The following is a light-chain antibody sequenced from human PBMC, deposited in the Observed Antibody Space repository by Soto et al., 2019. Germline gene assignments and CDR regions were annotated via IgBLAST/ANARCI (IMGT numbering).Light chain of an antibody. CDR1: SSNIGSNT. J-gene: IGLJ2*01. CDR3: AAWDDSLNGFVV. CDR2: YNN. V-gene: IGLV1-44*01. Sequence: QSVLTQPPSASGTPGQRVTISCSGSSSNIGSNTVNWYQQIPGTAPKLLIYYNNQRPSGVPDRFSGSKSGTSASLAISGLQSEDEADYYCAAWDDSLNGFVVFGGGTKLTVL.